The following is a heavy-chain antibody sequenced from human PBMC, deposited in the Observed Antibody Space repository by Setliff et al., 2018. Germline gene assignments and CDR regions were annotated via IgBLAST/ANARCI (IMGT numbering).Heavy chain of an antibody. Sequence: GGSLRLSCAASGFTFDDYAMHWVRQAPGKGLVWVSRINSDGSSTSYADSVKGRFTISRDNAKNTLYLQMNSLRAEDTAVYYCARESSGSLVNYWGQGTLVTVSS. CDR2: INSDGSST. CDR3: ARESSGSLVNY. CDR1: GFTFDDYA. J-gene: IGHJ4*02. D-gene: IGHD1-26*01. V-gene: IGHV3-74*01.